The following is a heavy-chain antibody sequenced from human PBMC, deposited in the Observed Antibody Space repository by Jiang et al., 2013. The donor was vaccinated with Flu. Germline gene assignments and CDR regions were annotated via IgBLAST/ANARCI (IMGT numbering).Heavy chain of an antibody. J-gene: IGHJ6*02. V-gene: IGHV3-33*01. CDR1: GFTFSSYG. Sequence: VQLLESGGGVVQPGRSLRLSCAASGFTFSSYGMHWVRQAPGKGLEWVAVIWYDGSNKYYADSVKGRFTISRDNSKNTLYLQMNSLRAEDTAVYYCARDILHGYNWNQWAFGYYGMNVWGQGTTVTVSS. D-gene: IGHD1-20*01. CDR3: ARDILHGYNWNQWAFGYYGMNV. CDR2: IWYDGSNK.